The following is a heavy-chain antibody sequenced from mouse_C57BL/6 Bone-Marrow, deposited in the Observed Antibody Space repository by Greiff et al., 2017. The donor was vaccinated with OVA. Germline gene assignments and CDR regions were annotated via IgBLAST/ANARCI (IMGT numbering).Heavy chain of an antibody. D-gene: IGHD3-2*02. V-gene: IGHV3-6*01. CDR2: ISYDGSN. CDR3: ARDLDSSADY. CDR1: GYSITSGYY. Sequence: ESGPGLVKPSQSLSLTCSVPGYSITSGYYWNWIRQFPGNKLEWMGYISYDGSNNYNPSLKNRISITRDTSKNQFFLKLNSVTTEDTATYYCARDLDSSADYWGQGTTLTVSS. J-gene: IGHJ2*01.